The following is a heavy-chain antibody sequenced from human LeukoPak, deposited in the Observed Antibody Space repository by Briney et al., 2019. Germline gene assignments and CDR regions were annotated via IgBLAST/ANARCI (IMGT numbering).Heavy chain of an antibody. V-gene: IGHV4-59*11. D-gene: IGHD6-13*01. CDR2: IHHTGST. CDR3: ARRGVSGSWYFFDY. Sequence: SETLSLTCTVSGGSISTHYWSWIRQPPGRGLEWIGYIHHTGSTNLHPSLKSRVTISVDTSKNQFSLKLSSVTAADTAVYYCARRGVSGSWYFFDYWGQGTLITVSS. CDR1: GGSISTHY. J-gene: IGHJ4*02.